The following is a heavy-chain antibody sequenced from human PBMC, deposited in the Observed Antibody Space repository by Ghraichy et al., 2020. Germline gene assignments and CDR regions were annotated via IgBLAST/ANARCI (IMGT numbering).Heavy chain of an antibody. CDR1: GYTFTGYY. Sequence: ASVKVSCKASGYTFTGYYMHWVRQAPGQELEWMGRINPNSGGPNYAQKFQGRVTMTRDTSISTAYMELSRRRSDDTAVYYCARTPENFSSTSCLGYWGQGTLVTVS. D-gene: IGHD2-2*01. J-gene: IGHJ4*02. CDR3: ARTPENFSSTSCLGY. CDR2: INPNSGGP. V-gene: IGHV1-2*06.